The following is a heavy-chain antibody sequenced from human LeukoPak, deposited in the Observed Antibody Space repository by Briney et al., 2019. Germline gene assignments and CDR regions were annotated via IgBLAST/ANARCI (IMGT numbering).Heavy chain of an antibody. Sequence: KPGGSLRLSCAASGFTFSSYGRHWVRQAPGKGLEWVANMKPDGSEIHYEDSVKARFTISRDNSKNSLYLQMNSLRVEDTALYSCASPRYTAGYDLWGQGTMVTVSS. V-gene: IGHV3-7*01. CDR3: ASPRYTAGYDL. D-gene: IGHD3-16*02. J-gene: IGHJ3*01. CDR2: MKPDGSEI. CDR1: GFTFSSYG.